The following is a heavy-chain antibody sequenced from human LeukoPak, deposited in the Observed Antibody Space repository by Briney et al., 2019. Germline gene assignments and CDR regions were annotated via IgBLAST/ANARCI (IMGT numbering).Heavy chain of an antibody. J-gene: IGHJ4*02. CDR1: GFTFSSYA. D-gene: IGHD3-10*01. CDR2: ISGSGGST. V-gene: IGHV3-23*01. Sequence: SGGSLRLSCAASGFTFSSYAMSWVRQAPGKGLEWVSAISGSGGSTYYADSVKGRFTISRDNSKNTLYLQMNSLRAEDTAVYYCVKERPEHYYGSGSYFDFWGQGTLVTVSS. CDR3: VKERPEHYYGSGSYFDF.